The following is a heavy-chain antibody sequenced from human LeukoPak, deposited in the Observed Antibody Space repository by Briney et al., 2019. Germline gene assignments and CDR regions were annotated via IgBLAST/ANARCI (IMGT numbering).Heavy chain of an antibody. CDR3: AKDLLYFDY. V-gene: IGHV3-23*01. Sequence: PGGSLRLSCAASGFTFRSYAMTWVRQTPGKGLEWVSGISGRGNSTYYADSVKGRFTISRDNSKNTLYLQMNSLRAEDTAVYYRAKDLLYFDYWGQGTLVTVSS. J-gene: IGHJ4*02. CDR1: GFTFRSYA. CDR2: ISGRGNST. D-gene: IGHD2-21*01.